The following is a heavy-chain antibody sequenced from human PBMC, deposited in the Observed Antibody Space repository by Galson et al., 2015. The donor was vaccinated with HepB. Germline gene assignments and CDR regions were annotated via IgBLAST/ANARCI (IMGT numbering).Heavy chain of an antibody. V-gene: IGHV3-74*03. Sequence: SLRLSCAASGFTLSNYWMHWVRQAPGKGLVWVSRVNSDGSSSTYADSVKGRFTISRDNAKNTLYLQMNSLRVEDTAVYYCAKGRQSFSGNLLDYWGQGTLVSVSS. CDR2: VNSDGSSS. CDR3: AKGRQSFSGNLLDY. D-gene: IGHD1-26*01. J-gene: IGHJ4*02. CDR1: GFTLSNYW.